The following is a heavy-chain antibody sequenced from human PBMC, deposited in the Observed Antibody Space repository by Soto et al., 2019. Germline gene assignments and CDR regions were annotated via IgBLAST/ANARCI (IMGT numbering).Heavy chain of an antibody. CDR2: ISGSGGTT. CDR1: GFTFSNYG. Sequence: EVQLLASGGGLVQPGGSLRLSCAGSGFTFSNYGMSWVRQAPGKGLEWVSAISGSGGTTYYADSVRGRFTISRDNSKNTLYLQMNSRRAEDTALYYCAKDHRDWGQGILVTVSS. CDR3: AKDHRD. V-gene: IGHV3-23*01. J-gene: IGHJ4*02.